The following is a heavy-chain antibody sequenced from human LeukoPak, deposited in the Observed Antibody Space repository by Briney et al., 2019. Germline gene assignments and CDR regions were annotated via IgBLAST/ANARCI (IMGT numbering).Heavy chain of an antibody. D-gene: IGHD3-22*01. CDR2: IIPILGTA. Sequence: GASVKVSCKASGGTFSIYGISWVRQAPGQGLEWMGGIIPILGTADYAQKFQGRVTITTDESASTAYMDLSSLRSEDTAVYYCARAPDDYYDSSGTWEYWGQGTLITVSS. CDR3: ARAPDDYYDSSGTWEY. J-gene: IGHJ4*02. CDR1: GGTFSIYG. V-gene: IGHV1-69*05.